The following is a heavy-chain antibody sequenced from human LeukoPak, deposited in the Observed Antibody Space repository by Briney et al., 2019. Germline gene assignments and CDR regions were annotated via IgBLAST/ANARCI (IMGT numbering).Heavy chain of an antibody. CDR1: GFTFINAW. CDR3: TTAVGGTEDFDY. CDR2: IKKKTEGVTT. V-gene: IGHV3-15*01. J-gene: IGHJ4*02. Sequence: GGSLRLSCVASGFTFINAWVSWVRQAPGKGRQCPGRIKKKTEGVTTDYAAPVKGRFTISRDDSKNTLYLQMNSLKTEDTAVYYCTTAVGGTEDFDYWGQGTLVTVSS. D-gene: IGHD1-26*01.